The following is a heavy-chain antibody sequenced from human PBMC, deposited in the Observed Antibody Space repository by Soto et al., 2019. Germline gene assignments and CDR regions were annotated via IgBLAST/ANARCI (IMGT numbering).Heavy chain of an antibody. J-gene: IGHJ6*02. D-gene: IGHD6-19*01. Sequence: QVQLVQSGAEVKKPESSVKVSCKASGGTFSNYAFSWVRQAPGQGLEWMGGTFPFFATSTYGQKFQGRVTNTADDATRTVYMDSYNLTSEDTAVYYCAGDGAVAGTDPYYYGMDVWGQGTTVTVSS. CDR2: TFPFFATS. CDR1: GGTFSNYA. CDR3: AGDGAVAGTDPYYYGMDV. V-gene: IGHV1-69*12.